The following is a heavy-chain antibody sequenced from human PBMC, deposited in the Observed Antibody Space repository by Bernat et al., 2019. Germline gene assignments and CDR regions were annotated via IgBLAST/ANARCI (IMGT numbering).Heavy chain of an antibody. CDR1: GFTFSGFW. CDR3: AKRNSFDY. V-gene: IGHV3-7*03. J-gene: IGHJ4*02. Sequence: EVQLVESGGGLVQPGGSLRLSCADSGFTFSGFWMNWVRQAPGKGLEWVANINPDGGEKYYVDSVKGRFTISRDNAKKSLYLQMNSLRAEDTDVYYCAKRNSFDYWGQGTLVTVSS. CDR2: INPDGGEK.